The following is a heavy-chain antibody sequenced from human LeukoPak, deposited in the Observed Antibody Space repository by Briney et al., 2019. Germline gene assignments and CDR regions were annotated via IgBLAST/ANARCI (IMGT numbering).Heavy chain of an antibody. CDR2: ISYDGSNK. CDR1: GFTFSSYA. CDR3: ARDSHPQAPGDGMDV. V-gene: IGHV3-30-3*01. Sequence: QAGGSLRLSCAASGFTFSSYAMHWVRQAPGKGLEWVAVISYDGSNKYYADSVKGRFTISRDNSKNTLYLQMNSLRAEDTAVYYCARDSHPQAPGDGMDVWGQGTTVTVSS. J-gene: IGHJ6*02. D-gene: IGHD3-10*01.